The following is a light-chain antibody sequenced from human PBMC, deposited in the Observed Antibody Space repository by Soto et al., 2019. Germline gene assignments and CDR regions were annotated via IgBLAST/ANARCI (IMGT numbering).Light chain of an antibody. Sequence: QSVLTQPASVSGSPGQSITISCTGTTSDVGDYVSWYQQHPGKAPKLMIYDVSNRPSGVSYRFSGSKSGNTASLTISGLQAEDEADYHCSSYTSTTSTRAFGGGTKVTVL. CDR1: TSDVGDY. CDR2: DVS. CDR3: SSYTSTTSTRA. J-gene: IGLJ2*01. V-gene: IGLV2-14*01.